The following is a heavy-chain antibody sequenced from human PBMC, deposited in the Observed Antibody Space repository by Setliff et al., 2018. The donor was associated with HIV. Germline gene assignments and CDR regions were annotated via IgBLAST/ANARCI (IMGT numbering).Heavy chain of an antibody. Sequence: PSETLSLTCTVSGGSISSSSYYWGWIRQPPGKGLEWIGSIYYSGSTYYNPSLKSRVTISVDTSKNQLSLKLSSVTAADTAVYYCARAIRLLSRGSGSHHAFDIWGQGTMVTVSS. CDR2: IYYSGST. D-gene: IGHD3-10*01. CDR3: ARAIRLLSRGSGSHHAFDI. J-gene: IGHJ3*02. V-gene: IGHV4-39*07. CDR1: GGSISSSSYY.